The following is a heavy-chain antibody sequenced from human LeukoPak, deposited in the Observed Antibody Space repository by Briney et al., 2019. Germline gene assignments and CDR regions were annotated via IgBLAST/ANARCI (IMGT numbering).Heavy chain of an antibody. D-gene: IGHD3-22*01. V-gene: IGHV1-8*03. CDR2: MNPNSGNT. Sequence: EASVKVSCKASGYTFTSYDINWVRQATGQGLEWMGWMNPNSGNTGYAQKFQGRVTITRNTSISTAYMELSSLRSEDTAVYYCARGSAHYYDSSGYSNWFDPWGQGTLVTVSS. J-gene: IGHJ5*02. CDR1: GYTFTSYD. CDR3: ARGSAHYYDSSGYSNWFDP.